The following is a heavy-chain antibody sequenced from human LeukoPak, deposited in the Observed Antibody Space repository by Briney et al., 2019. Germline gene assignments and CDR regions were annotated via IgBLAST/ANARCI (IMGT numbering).Heavy chain of an antibody. D-gene: IGHD3-3*01. CDR3: ARTYYDFWSGYYHFDY. CDR1: GYTFTSYG. V-gene: IGHV1-18*01. CDR2: ISAYNGNT. Sequence: ASVKVSCKASGYTFTSYGISWVRQAPGQGLEWMGWISAYNGNTNYAQKLQGRVTMTTDTSTSTAYMELRSLRSDDTAVYYCARTYYDFWSGYYHFDYWGQGTLVTVFS. J-gene: IGHJ4*02.